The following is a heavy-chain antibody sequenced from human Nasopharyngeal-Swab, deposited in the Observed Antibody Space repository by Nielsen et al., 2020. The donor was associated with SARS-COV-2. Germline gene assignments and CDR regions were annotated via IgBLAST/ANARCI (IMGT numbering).Heavy chain of an antibody. CDR3: ARFPRYDLYSFQSEYFQN. J-gene: IGHJ1*01. Sequence: GESLKISCAASGFTFRSYAMGWVRQAPGKGLEWVSGISGGGGSTYYADSVKGRFTISRDNYNSKNTVDLQMNSLRTEDTVVYYCARFPRYDLYSFQSEYFQNWGQGTLVTVSS. CDR1: GFTFRSYA. V-gene: IGHV3-23*01. D-gene: IGHD3-3*01. CDR2: ISGGGGST.